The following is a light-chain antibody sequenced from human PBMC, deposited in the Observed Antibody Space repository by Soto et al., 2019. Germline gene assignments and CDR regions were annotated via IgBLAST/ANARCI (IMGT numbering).Light chain of an antibody. V-gene: IGKV3-11*01. CDR3: LHRNNWPPRFT. CDR1: QRIVSS. J-gene: IGKJ3*01. Sequence: EIVLTQSPATLSLSPGERATLSCGASQRIVSSLAWYQQQAGQAPRLLIYGDSTRAAGVAARVSGSGSGTDFTLTISGLETEDFAVYFCLHRNNWPPRFTFGPGTAV. CDR2: GDS.